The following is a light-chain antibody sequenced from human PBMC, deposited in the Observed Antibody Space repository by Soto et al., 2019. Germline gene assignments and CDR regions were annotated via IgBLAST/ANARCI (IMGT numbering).Light chain of an antibody. CDR1: QSVSSSY. Sequence: IVLSQSPGTLSLSPGERATLSCRASQSVSSSYLAWYQQKPGQAPRLLIYGASSRATGIPDRFSGSGSGTDFTLTVSRLEPEDFAVYYCQQYHWAPDTFGQGTRLEIK. CDR2: GAS. CDR3: QQYHWAPDT. V-gene: IGKV3-20*01. J-gene: IGKJ5*01.